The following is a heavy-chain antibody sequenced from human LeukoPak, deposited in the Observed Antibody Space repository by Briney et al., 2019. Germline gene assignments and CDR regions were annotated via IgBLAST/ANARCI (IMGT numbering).Heavy chain of an antibody. J-gene: IGHJ5*02. CDR3: ARRAPDSSGYYSNPSPVVWFGP. V-gene: IGHV1-46*01. Sequence: ASVKVSCKASGYTFTSYYMHWVRQAPGQGLEWMGIINPSGGSTSYAQKFQGRVTMTRDMSTSTVYMELSSLRSEDTAVYYCARRAPDSSGYYSNPSPVVWFGPWGQGTLVTVSS. CDR1: GYTFTSYY. CDR2: INPSGGST. D-gene: IGHD3-22*01.